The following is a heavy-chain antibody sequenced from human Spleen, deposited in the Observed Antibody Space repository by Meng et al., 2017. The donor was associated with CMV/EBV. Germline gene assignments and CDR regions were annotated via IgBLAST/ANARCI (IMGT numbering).Heavy chain of an antibody. CDR1: GGSISSYY. D-gene: IGHD3-22*01. J-gene: IGHJ6*02. V-gene: IGHV4-59*01. CDR2: IYYSGSN. Sequence: SETLSLTCTVSGGSISSYYWSWIRQPPGKGLEWIGYIYYSGSNNYNPSLKSRVTISVDTSKNQFSLKLSSVTAADTAVYYCARASPKYYYDSSVLGYYYYGMDVWGQGTTVTVSS. CDR3: ARASPKYYYDSSVLGYYYYGMDV.